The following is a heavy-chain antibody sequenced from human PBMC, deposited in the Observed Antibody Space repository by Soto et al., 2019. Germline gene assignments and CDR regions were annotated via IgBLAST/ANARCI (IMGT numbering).Heavy chain of an antibody. Sequence: EVQLVESGVGLVQPGGSLRLSCAASGFTFSRQWLHWVRQAPGKGLVWISRINNDGTSTNYADSVKGRFTVSRDNSKKTMSLQMNILRAEDTAVYYCASWRGGYTDGLDDGGHGDPVTVSS. CDR1: GFTFSRQW. V-gene: IGHV3-74*01. D-gene: IGHD5-18*01. CDR3: ASWRGGYTDGLDD. CDR2: INNDGTST. J-gene: IGHJ4*01.